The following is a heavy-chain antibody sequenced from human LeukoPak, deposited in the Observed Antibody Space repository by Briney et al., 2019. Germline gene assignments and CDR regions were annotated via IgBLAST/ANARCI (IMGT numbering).Heavy chain of an antibody. V-gene: IGHV1-2*02. CDR3: SRDFRLTGDCDY. J-gene: IGHJ4*02. D-gene: IGHD1-1*01. CDR2: INPNTGAT. Sequence: ASVKVSCKASGYTFTCYYMHWVRQAPGQGLEWMGWINPNTGATNYAQKFQGRGTMTTDTSISTASLELSRLSSNATAAHYFSRDFRLTGDCDYWGQGTLVTASS. CDR1: GYTFTCYY.